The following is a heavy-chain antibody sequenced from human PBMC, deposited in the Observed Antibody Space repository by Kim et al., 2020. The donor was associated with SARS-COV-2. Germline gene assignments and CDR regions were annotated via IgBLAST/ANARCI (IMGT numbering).Heavy chain of an antibody. D-gene: IGHD1-26*01. CDR1: GFTFSNAW. J-gene: IGHJ6*02. V-gene: IGHV3-15*01. Sequence: GGSLRLSCAASGFTFSNAWMSWVRQAPGKGLEWVGRIKSKTDGGTTDYAAPVKGRFTISRDDSKNTLYLQMNSLKTEDTAVYYCTTDPSRQAGATHRWYYYYGMDVWGQGTTVTVSS. CDR3: TTDPSRQAGATHRWYYYYGMDV. CDR2: IKSKTDGGTT.